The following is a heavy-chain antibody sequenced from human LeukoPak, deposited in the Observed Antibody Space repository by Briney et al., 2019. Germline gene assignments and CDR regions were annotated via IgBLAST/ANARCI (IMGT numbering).Heavy chain of an antibody. CDR1: GFTFSAYS. V-gene: IGHV3-48*04. D-gene: IGHD6-19*01. Sequence: PGGSLRLSCAASGFTFSAYSMNWVRQAPGKGLEWVSYISSTSGTIYYADSVRGRFTISRDNAKNSLYLQMSSLRAEDTAVYYCARREGSSGWYTFDYWGQGTLVTVSS. CDR2: ISSTSGTI. CDR3: ARREGSSGWYTFDY. J-gene: IGHJ4*02.